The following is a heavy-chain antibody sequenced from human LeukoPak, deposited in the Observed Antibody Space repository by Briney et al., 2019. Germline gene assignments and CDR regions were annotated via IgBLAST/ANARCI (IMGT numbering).Heavy chain of an antibody. CDR2: IYPRDSDT. Sequence: GEALKISLKGSGYRFTSYLIGWVRAMPGEGMGWMGIIYPRDSDTRYSPSFQGQVTTSADNSISTAYLQWSSLKASDTAMYDCARGDYDILTGYPTHDYWGQGTLVTVSS. V-gene: IGHV5-51*01. CDR1: GYRFTSYL. CDR3: ARGDYDILTGYPTHDY. J-gene: IGHJ4*02. D-gene: IGHD3-9*01.